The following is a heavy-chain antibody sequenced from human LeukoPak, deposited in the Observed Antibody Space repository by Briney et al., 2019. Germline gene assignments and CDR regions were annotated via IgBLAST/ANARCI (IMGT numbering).Heavy chain of an antibody. CDR3: ARDPRGFWSGYELDY. Sequence: ASVKVSCKASGGTFSSYAISWVRQAPGQGLEWMGGIIPIFGTANYAQKFQGRVTITADESTSTAYMELSSLRSEDTAVYYCARDPRGFWSGYELDYWGQGTLVTVSS. J-gene: IGHJ4*02. CDR1: GGTFSSYA. D-gene: IGHD3-3*01. CDR2: IIPIFGTA. V-gene: IGHV1-69*13.